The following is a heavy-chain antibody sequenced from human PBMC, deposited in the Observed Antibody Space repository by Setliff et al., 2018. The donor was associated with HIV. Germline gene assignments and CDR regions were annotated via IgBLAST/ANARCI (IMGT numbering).Heavy chain of an antibody. CDR3: ARDHVFGSRTGFDP. J-gene: IGHJ5*02. CDR2: IYHSGST. D-gene: IGHD3-10*01. V-gene: IGHV4-39*07. Sequence: SETLSLTCTVADGSISTGSYYWSWIRQHPGKGLEWIGEIYHSGSTNYNPSLKSRVTISLDRFKNQFSLKLTSVTAADTAVYYCARDHVFGSRTGFDPWGPGILVTVSS. CDR1: DGSISTGSYY.